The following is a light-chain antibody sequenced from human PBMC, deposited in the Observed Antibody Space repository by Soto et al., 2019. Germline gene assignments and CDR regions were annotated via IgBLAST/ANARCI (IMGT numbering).Light chain of an antibody. Sequence: EIEMTQSPLSLPVTPGEPASISCRSSQSLLHSNGYNYLDWYLQKPGQSPQLLIYLGSYRASGVPDRFSGSGSGTDFTLKISRVEAEDVGVYYCMQALQTRTFGQGTKVDNK. CDR3: MQALQTRT. V-gene: IGKV2-28*01. CDR2: LGS. CDR1: QSLLHSNGYNY. J-gene: IGKJ1*01.